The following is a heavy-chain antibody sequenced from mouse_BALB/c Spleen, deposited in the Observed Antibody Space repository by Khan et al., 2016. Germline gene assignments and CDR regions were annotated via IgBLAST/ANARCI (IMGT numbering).Heavy chain of an antibody. Sequence: VELVESGGGLVKPGGSLKLSCAASGFTFSSYAMSWVRQTPEKRLEWVASISTGGDIYYPDSVKGRFTISRDHGRNILYLQMASLRSEDTAMYYCASGDYDRGYYYSIDYWGQGTSVTVSS. V-gene: IGHV5-6-5*01. J-gene: IGHJ4*01. CDR1: GFTFSSYA. CDR2: ISTGGDI. CDR3: ASGDYDRGYYYSIDY. D-gene: IGHD2-4*01.